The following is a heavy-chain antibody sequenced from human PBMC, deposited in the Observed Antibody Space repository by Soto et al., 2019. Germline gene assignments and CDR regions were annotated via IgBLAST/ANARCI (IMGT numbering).Heavy chain of an antibody. J-gene: IGHJ6*02. CDR2: ISYDGSNK. CDR1: GFTFSSYG. V-gene: IGHV3-30*18. D-gene: IGHD3-3*01. Sequence: VQLLESGGGLVQPGGSLRLSCAASGFTFSSYGMHWVRQAPGKGLEWVAVISYDGSNKYYADSVKGRFTISRDNSKNTLYLQMNSLRAEDTAVYYCAKDSYDFASYYYYGMDVWGQGTTVTVSS. CDR3: AKDSYDFASYYYYGMDV.